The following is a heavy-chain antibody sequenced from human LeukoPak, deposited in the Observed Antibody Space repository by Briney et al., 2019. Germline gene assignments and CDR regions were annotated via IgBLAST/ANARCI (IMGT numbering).Heavy chain of an antibody. CDR2: ISSDGRNK. J-gene: IGHJ3*02. D-gene: IGHD2-15*01. CDR1: GFTLSNYV. Sequence: GGSLRLSCAASGFTLSNYVIHWVRQAPGKGLEWVGVISSDGRNKYVDSVKGRFTISRDNSKNTLYLQMNSLRAGDTAVYYCARVSPQGIGGFDIWGQGTMVSVSS. CDR3: ARVSPQGIGGFDI. V-gene: IGHV3-30-3*01.